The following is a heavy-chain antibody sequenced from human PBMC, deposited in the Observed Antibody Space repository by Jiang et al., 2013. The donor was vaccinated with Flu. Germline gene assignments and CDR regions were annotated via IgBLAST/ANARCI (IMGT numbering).Heavy chain of an antibody. CDR3: ARAHSSGSYYPLDY. V-gene: IGHV2-70*11. CDR2: IDWDDDK. Sequence: KPTQTLTLTCTFSGFSLSTSGMCVSWIRQPPGKALEWLARIDWDDDKYYSTSLKTRLTISKDTSKNQVVLTMTNMDPVDTATYYCARAHSSGSYYPLDYWGQGTLVTVSS. J-gene: IGHJ4*02. D-gene: IGHD1-26*01. CDR1: GFSLSTSGMC.